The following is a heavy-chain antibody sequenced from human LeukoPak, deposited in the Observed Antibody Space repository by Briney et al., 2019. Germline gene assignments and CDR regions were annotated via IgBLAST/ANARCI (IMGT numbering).Heavy chain of an antibody. CDR3: AQQVGYCSSGSCYFTY. CDR1: GFTFSSYA. V-gene: IGHV3-23*01. D-gene: IGHD2-15*01. J-gene: IGHJ1*01. Sequence: GGSLRLSCAASGFTFSSYAMGWVRQAPGKGLDWVSAISGSGYNTYYADSVKGRFTISRDKSKNTLSLQMNSLRAEDTAVYYCAQQVGYCSSGSCYFTYWGQGTLVTVSS. CDR2: ISGSGYNT.